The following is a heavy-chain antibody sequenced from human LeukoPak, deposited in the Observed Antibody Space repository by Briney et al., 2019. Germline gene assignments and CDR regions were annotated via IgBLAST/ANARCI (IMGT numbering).Heavy chain of an antibody. CDR2: VYPRGST. V-gene: IGHV4-4*07. CDR1: GGSISSYY. D-gene: IGHD3-3*01. J-gene: IGHJ6*03. Sequence: PSETLSLTCTVSGGSISSYYWSWIRQPAGKGLEWIGRVYPRGSTNYNPSLKSRVTMSVDTSKRQFTLNLTSVTAADTAMYYCARGEYYDFWSGYYSGYYYYYMDVWGKGTTVTVSS. CDR3: ARGEYYDFWSGYYSGYYYYYMDV.